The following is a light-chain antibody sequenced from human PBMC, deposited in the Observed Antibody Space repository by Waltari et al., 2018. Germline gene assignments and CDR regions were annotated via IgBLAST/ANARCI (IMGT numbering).Light chain of an antibody. CDR2: DAT. Sequence: EIVLTQSPATLSLSPGERATLSCRASQSVSSYLAWYQQKPGQAPRRLIYDATNRATGIAARFSGSGSGTDFTLTISSLEPEAFAVYYCQQRSNWPPIFTFGPGTKVDIK. J-gene: IGKJ3*01. CDR1: QSVSSY. CDR3: QQRSNWPPIFT. V-gene: IGKV3-11*01.